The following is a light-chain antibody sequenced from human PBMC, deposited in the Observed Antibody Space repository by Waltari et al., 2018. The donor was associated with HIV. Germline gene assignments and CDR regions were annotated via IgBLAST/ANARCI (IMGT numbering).Light chain of an antibody. J-gene: IGLJ3*02. CDR3: ASYTSTSARV. CDR2: EVS. V-gene: IGLV2-14*01. CDR1: SSDVGDYNY. Sequence: QSALTQPASVSGSPGQSITISCTGTSSDVGDYNYVSWFQQHPGKVPKLLIYEVSSRPSGVSYRFSGSKSGNTASLTISGLQAEDEADYYCASYTSTSARVFGGGTKVTVL.